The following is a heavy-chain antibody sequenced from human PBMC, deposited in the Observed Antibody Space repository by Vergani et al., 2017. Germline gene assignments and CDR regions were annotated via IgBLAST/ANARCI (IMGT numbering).Heavy chain of an antibody. D-gene: IGHD3/OR15-3a*01. J-gene: IGHJ6*02. CDR3: ARGVDVALYYDYYYGMDV. V-gene: IGHV4-39*07. CDR2: LYYSGST. CDR1: GGSISSSSYY. Sequence: QLQLQESGPGLVKPSETLSLTCTVSGGSISSSSYYWGWIRQPPGKGLEWIGSLYYSGSTYYNPPLKSRVTISVDTSKNQFSLKLSSVTAADTAVYYWARGVDVALYYDYYYGMDVWGQGTTVTVSS.